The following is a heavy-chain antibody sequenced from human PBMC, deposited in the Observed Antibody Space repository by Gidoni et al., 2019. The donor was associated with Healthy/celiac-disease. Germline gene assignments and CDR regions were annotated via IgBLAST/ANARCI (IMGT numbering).Heavy chain of an antibody. J-gene: IGHJ6*02. V-gene: IGHV6-1*01. Sequence: PSRGLEWLGRTYYRSKWYNDYAVSVKSRITINPDTSKNQFSLQLNSVTPEFTAVYYCARDQPDRYYYYGMDVWGQGTTVTVSS. CDR3: ARDQPDRYYYYGMDV. CDR2: TYYRSKWYN.